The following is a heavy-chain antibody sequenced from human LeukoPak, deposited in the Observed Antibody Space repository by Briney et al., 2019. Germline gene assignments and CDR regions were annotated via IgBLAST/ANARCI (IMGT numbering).Heavy chain of an antibody. V-gene: IGHV1-46*01. CDR1: GYTFTSYG. D-gene: IGHD6-19*01. Sequence: ASVKVSCKASGYTFTSYGISWVRQAPGQGLEWMGIINPSGGSTSYAQKFQGRVTMTRDMSTSTVYMELSSLRSEDTAVYYCARTQWLVLNWYFDLWGRGTLVTVSS. J-gene: IGHJ2*01. CDR3: ARTQWLVLNWYFDL. CDR2: INPSGGST.